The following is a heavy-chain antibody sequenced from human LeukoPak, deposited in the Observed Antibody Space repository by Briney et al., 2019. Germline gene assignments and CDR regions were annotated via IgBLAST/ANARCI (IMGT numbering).Heavy chain of an antibody. V-gene: IGHV3-23*01. CDR1: GFTFTSYA. CDR2: IIGSGGST. D-gene: IGHD3-10*01. Sequence: GGSLRLSCVASGFTFTSYAMSWVSPAPGKELEWISSIIGSGGSTYYADSVKGRFTISRDTSKNTVYLEMSRRRSEDTAVYYCAKDQGLIRGLDASDIWGQGTMVTVSS. J-gene: IGHJ3*02. CDR3: AKDQGLIRGLDASDI.